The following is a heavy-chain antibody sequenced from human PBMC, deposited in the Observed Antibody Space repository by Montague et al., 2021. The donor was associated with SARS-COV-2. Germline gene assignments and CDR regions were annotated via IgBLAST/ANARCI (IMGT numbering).Heavy chain of an antibody. D-gene: IGHD2-21*01. CDR1: GFICRTCW. J-gene: IGHJ4*02. Sequence: SLRLSCAASGFICRTCWMNWVRQTPGKGLEWVANMSPDGSVSRYVDSVKGRFTMSRDNAKNSVFLQMNSLRVEDTAVYYCIAWATPVYWGQGILVTVSS. V-gene: IGHV3-7*05. CDR3: IAWATPVY. CDR2: MSPDGSVS.